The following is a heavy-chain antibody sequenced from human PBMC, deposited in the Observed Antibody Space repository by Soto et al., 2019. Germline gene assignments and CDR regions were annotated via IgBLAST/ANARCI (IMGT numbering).Heavy chain of an antibody. CDR1: GYTFTSYA. J-gene: IGHJ3*02. Sequence: ASVKVSCKASGYTFTSYAMHWVRQAPGQRLEWMGWINAGNGNTKYSQKFQGRVTITRDTSASTAYMELSSLRSEDTAVYYCASDKYCGGDCYLDAFDIWGQGTMVTVSS. V-gene: IGHV1-3*01. CDR3: ASDKYCGGDCYLDAFDI. D-gene: IGHD2-21*02. CDR2: INAGNGNT.